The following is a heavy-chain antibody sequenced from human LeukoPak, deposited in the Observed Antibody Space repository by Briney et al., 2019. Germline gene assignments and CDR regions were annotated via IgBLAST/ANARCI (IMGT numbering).Heavy chain of an antibody. CDR3: AKELRYFDSGYFDL. J-gene: IGHJ2*01. Sequence: PGGSLRLSCAASGFSFSSYGMHWLRQAPGKGLEWVSAISGSGGSTYYADSVKGRFTISRDNSKNTLYLQMNSLRAEDTAVYYCAKELRYFDSGYFDLWGRGTLVTVSS. CDR2: ISGSGGST. D-gene: IGHD3-9*01. CDR1: GFSFSSYG. V-gene: IGHV3-23*01.